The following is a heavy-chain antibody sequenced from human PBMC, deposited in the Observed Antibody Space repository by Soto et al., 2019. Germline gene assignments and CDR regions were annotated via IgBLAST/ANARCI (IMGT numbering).Heavy chain of an antibody. CDR3: AKQRADYGSGADTFYFDS. J-gene: IGHJ4*02. Sequence: EVQLLESGGGLVQPGGSLRLSCTVSGVTFSNYAMNWVRQAPGKGLEWVSSLSGNGGTTYYADSVKGRFIISRDNSKNTLYLLMNSLRAEDTALYYCAKQRADYGSGADTFYFDSWGQGALVTVSS. V-gene: IGHV3-23*01. CDR2: LSGNGGTT. CDR1: GVTFSNYA. D-gene: IGHD3-10*01.